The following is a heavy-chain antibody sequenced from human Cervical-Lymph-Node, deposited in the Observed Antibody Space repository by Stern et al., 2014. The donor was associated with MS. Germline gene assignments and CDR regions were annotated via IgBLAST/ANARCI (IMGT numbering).Heavy chain of an antibody. Sequence: QLVQSGAEVTKPGSSVKVSCQASGGTFSRFPSSWVRQAPGQGLEWMGGIFPVFGTPTYAQDVRGRGTITADESTSTVSMELSSLRSDDTAVYYCALSSETTDRWYSLGYDLWGQGTLVIVSS. D-gene: IGHD1-14*01. CDR1: GGTFSRFP. J-gene: IGHJ5*02. CDR2: IFPVFGTP. CDR3: ALSSETTDRWYSLGYDL. V-gene: IGHV1-69*01.